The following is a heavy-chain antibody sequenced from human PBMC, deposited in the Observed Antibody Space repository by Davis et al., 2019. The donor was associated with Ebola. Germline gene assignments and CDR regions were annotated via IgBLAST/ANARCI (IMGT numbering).Heavy chain of an antibody. D-gene: IGHD6-6*01. CDR3: ARDRDSTSPPYYYNYMDV. CDR1: GVSISSYY. J-gene: IGHJ6*03. V-gene: IGHV4-59*01. Sequence: MPSETLSLTCTVSGVSISSYYWSWIRQPPGQGLEWIGYIYYSGSTNYNPSPKSRVTISVDTSKNQFSLKLSSVPAADTAVYYCARDRDSTSPPYYYNYMDVWGKGTTVTVSS. CDR2: IYYSGST.